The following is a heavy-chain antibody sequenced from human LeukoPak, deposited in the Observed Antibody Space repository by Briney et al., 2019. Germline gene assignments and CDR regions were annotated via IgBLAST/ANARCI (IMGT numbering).Heavy chain of an antibody. D-gene: IGHD1-26*01. CDR2: ISGSGDTT. J-gene: IGHJ4*02. CDR3: AKSRGESRGASNY. Sequence: GGSLRLSCATSGFTFSSYSMNWVRQAPGKGLEWVSFISGSGDTTYYADSVKGRFTISRDSSKNTLYLQMNSLRAEDTAVYYCAKSRGESRGASNYWGQGTLVTVSS. V-gene: IGHV3-23*01. CDR1: GFTFSSYS.